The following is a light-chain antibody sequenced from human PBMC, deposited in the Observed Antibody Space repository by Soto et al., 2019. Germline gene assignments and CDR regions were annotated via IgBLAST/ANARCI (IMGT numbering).Light chain of an antibody. CDR3: QLYYSYPLP. Sequence: MSLSPSSLSPSIGDRVTITCRASQGISNYLAWYQQKPGKVPKLLIYAASTLQSGVLSRFSVSGSGTDFTLTISCLQSEDFATYYSQLYYSYPLPFAQGTRLEIK. J-gene: IGKJ5*01. CDR2: AAS. CDR1: QGISNY. V-gene: IGKV1-8*01.